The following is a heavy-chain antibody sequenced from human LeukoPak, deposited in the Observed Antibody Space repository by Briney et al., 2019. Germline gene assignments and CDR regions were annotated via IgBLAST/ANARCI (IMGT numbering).Heavy chain of an antibody. J-gene: IGHJ4*02. CDR3: ARSPYNWNYYFDY. D-gene: IGHD1-7*01. CDR2: IYSGGST. V-gene: IGHV3-53*01. Sequence: ETLSLTCAVYGGSFSGYYWSWVRQAPGKGLEWVSVIYSGGSTYYADSVKGRFTISRDNSKNTLYLQMNSLRAEDTAVYYCARSPYNWNYYFDYWGQGTLVTVSS. CDR1: GGSFSGYY.